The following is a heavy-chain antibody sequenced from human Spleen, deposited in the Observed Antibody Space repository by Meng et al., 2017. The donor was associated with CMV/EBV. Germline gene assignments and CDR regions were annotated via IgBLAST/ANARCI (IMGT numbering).Heavy chain of an antibody. D-gene: IGHD2-21*02. CDR2: INSDGSST. J-gene: IGHJ6*02. V-gene: IGHV3-74*01. CDR1: GFTFSSYW. CDR3: ARDKSTDIPYYYYYGMDV. Sequence: ETLSLTCAASGFTFSSYWMHWVRQAPGKGLVWVSRINSDGSSTSYADSVKGRFTISRDNAKNTLYLQMNSLRAEDTALYYCARDKSTDIPYYYYYGMDVWGQGTTVTVSS.